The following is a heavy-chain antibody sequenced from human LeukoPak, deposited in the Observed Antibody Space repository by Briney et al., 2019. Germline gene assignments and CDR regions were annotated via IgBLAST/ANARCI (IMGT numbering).Heavy chain of an antibody. CDR2: ISYDGSNK. J-gene: IGHJ4*02. CDR1: GFTFSSYT. D-gene: IGHD6-13*01. CDR3: ARPHPPPQPPNFDY. V-gene: IGHV3-30*04. Sequence: GRTMRISCAASGFTFSSYTMHRSPKAPTKGLETAAAISYDGSNKYYADSVKGRFTISRDNSKNTLYLQMNSLRDEDTAVYYRARPHPPPQPPNFDYWGQGTLVTVSS.